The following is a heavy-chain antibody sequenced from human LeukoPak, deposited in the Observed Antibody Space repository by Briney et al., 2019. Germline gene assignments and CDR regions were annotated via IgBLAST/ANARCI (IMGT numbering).Heavy chain of an antibody. Sequence: SVKVSCKASGYTFTSYYMHWVRQAPGQGLEWMGRIIPIFGTANYAQKFQGRVTITTDESTSTAYMELSSLRSEDTAVYYCARADSGLRVIWFDPWGQGTLVTVSS. CDR2: IIPIFGTA. CDR1: GYTFTSYY. D-gene: IGHD5-12*01. V-gene: IGHV1-69*05. CDR3: ARADSGLRVIWFDP. J-gene: IGHJ5*02.